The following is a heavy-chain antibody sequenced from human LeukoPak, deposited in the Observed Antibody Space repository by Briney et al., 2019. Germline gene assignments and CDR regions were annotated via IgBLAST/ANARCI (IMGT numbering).Heavy chain of an antibody. CDR3: ARASLLWFGELFPSHFDY. CDR2: ISSSSSTI. D-gene: IGHD3-10*01. CDR1: GFTFSSYS. V-gene: IGHV3-48*04. Sequence: PGGSLRLSCAASGFTFSSYSMNWVRQAPGKGLEWVSYISSSSSTIYYADSVKGRFTISRDNAKNSLYLQMNSLRAEDTAVYYCARASLLWFGELFPSHFDYWGQGTLVTVSS. J-gene: IGHJ4*02.